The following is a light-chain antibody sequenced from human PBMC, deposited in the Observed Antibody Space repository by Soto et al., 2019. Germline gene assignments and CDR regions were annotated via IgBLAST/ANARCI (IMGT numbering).Light chain of an antibody. CDR3: QQYGSSPPLT. CDR1: QSVSNNS. J-gene: IGKJ4*01. V-gene: IGKV3-20*01. CDR2: GAS. Sequence: EFVLTQSPGTLSLSPGERATLSGRASQSVSNNSLAWYQQKPGQAPRILIYGASTRATGIPDRFSGSGSGTDGTLTISRLEPEDFALYYCQQYGSSPPLTFGGGTKVEIK.